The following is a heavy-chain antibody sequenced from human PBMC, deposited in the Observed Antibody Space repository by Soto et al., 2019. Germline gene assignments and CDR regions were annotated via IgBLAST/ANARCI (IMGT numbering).Heavy chain of an antibody. CDR3: VKGNQLLRYYFEF. CDR1: GFTFSNYA. V-gene: IGHV3-64D*06. Sequence: GGSLRLSCAVSGFTFSNYAMHWVRQAPGKGLEYVSGITSDGDSTWHADSVKDRFTISRDNSKNTLFLQMSSLRVEDTAIYFCVKGNQLLRYYFEFWGPGTLVTVSS. D-gene: IGHD2-15*01. CDR2: ITSDGDST. J-gene: IGHJ4*01.